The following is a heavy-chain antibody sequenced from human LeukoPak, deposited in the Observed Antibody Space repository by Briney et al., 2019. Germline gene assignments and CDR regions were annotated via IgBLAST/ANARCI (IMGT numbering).Heavy chain of an antibody. V-gene: IGHV3-21*01. D-gene: IGHD3-3*01. CDR3: ARDADFWSGYYIQRGYYFDY. J-gene: IGHJ4*02. CDR2: ISSSSSYI. Sequence: GGSLRLSCAASGFTFSSYSMNWVRQAPGKGLEWVSCISSSSSYIYYADSVKGRFTISRDNAKKSLYLQMNSLRAEDTAVYYCARDADFWSGYYIQRGYYFDYWGQGTLVTVSS. CDR1: GFTFSSYS.